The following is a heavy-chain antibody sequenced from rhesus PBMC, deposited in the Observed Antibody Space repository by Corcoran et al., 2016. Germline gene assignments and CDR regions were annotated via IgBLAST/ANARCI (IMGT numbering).Heavy chain of an antibody. Sequence: QVQLQESGPGLVRPSETLSLTCAVSGYSISSGYGWKWIRQPPGKGLEWIGYIGGGSASTEYNHSLKVRVTISKDTSKNQFSLKLTSVTAADTDVYYCARGTPNFDYWGQGVLGTVSS. D-gene: IGHD1-38*01. J-gene: IGHJ4*01. V-gene: IGHV4-127*01. CDR1: GYSISSGYG. CDR3: ARGTPNFDY. CDR2: IGGGSAST.